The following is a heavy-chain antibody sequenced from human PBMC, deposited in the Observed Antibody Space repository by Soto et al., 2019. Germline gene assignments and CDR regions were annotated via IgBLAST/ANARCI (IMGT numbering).Heavy chain of an antibody. Sequence: ASVKVSCKASGYTFTSYDINWVRQATGQGLEWMGWMNPNSGNTGYAQKFQGRVTMTRNTSISTAYMELSSPRSEDTAVYYCARESSSWYSSYGGRDYYGMDVWGQGTPVTVSS. CDR3: ARESSSWYSSYGGRDYYGMDV. V-gene: IGHV1-8*01. CDR2: MNPNSGNT. D-gene: IGHD6-13*01. CDR1: GYTFTSYD. J-gene: IGHJ6*02.